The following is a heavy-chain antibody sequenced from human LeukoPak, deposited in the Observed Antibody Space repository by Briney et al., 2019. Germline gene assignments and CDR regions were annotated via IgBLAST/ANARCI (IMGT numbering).Heavy chain of an antibody. V-gene: IGHV3-21*01. CDR2: ISSSSSYI. CDR3: ASLEPYTGVVFDY. J-gene: IGHJ4*02. CDR1: GFTFSSYS. Sequence: GGSLRLSCAASGFTFSSYSMNWVRQAPGKGLEWVSSISSSSSYIYYADSVKGRFTISRDNAKNSLYLQMNSLRAEDTAVYYCASLEPYTGVVFDYWGQGTLVTVSS. D-gene: IGHD3-3*01.